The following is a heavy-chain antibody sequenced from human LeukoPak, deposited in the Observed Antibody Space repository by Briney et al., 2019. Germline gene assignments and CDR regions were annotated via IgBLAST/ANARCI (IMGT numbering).Heavy chain of an antibody. CDR3: ARTPRFSGGSCYFDY. V-gene: IGHV3-48*03. CDR2: ISSSGSTI. J-gene: IGHJ4*02. CDR1: GFTFGIYE. D-gene: IGHD2-15*01. Sequence: GGSLRLSCAASGFTFGIYEFNWVRQAPGEGLEWVSYISSSGSTIYYADSVKGRFTISRDNAKNSLYLQMNSLRAEDTAVYYCARTPRFSGGSCYFDYWGQGTLVTVSS.